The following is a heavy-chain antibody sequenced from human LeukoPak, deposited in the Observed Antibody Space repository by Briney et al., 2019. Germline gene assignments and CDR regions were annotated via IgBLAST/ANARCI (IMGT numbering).Heavy chain of an antibody. V-gene: IGHV3-21*01. J-gene: IGHJ4*02. D-gene: IGHD3-22*01. Sequence: PGGSLRLSCAASGFTFSSYSMNWVRQAPGKGLEWVSSISSSSSYIYYADSVKGRFTISRDNAKNSLYLQMNSLRAEDTAVYYCARDRDYDSSGYYYYFDYWGQGTLVTVSS. CDR2: ISSSSSYI. CDR1: GFTFSSYS. CDR3: ARDRDYDSSGYYYYFDY.